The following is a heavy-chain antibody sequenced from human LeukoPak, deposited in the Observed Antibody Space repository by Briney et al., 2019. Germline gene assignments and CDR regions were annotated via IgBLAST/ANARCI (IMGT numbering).Heavy chain of an antibody. CDR1: GFTFSSYW. J-gene: IGHJ6*03. CDR2: IKQEGSEK. Sequence: AGGSLRLSCAASGFTFSSYWMSWVRQAPGKGLEWVANIKQEGSEKYYVDSVKGRFTISRDNAKNSLYLQMNSLRAEDTAVYYYGGVSTRYYYYYYMDVWGKGTTVTVSS. V-gene: IGHV3-7*01. CDR3: GGVSTRYYYYYYMDV.